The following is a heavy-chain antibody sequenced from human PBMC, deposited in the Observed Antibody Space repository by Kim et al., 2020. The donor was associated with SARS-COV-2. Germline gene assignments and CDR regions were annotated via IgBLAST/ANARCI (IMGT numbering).Heavy chain of an antibody. V-gene: IGHV5-51*01. CDR3: ARYFGSGWYIGYCDY. D-gene: IGHD6-19*01. J-gene: IGHJ4*02. Sequence: PSFQGQVTISSDKSISTAYLQWSSLKASDTAMYYCARYFGSGWYIGYCDYWGQGTLVTVSS.